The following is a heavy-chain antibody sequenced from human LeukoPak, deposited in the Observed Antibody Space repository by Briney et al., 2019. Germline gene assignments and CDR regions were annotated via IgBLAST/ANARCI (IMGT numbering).Heavy chain of an antibody. Sequence: PSETLSLTCAVYGGSFSGYYWSWIRQPPGKGLEWIGEINHSGSTNYNPSLKSRVTISVGTSKNQFSLKLSSVTAADTAVYYCARARYQLLYHRRYFDLWGRGTLVTVSS. CDR3: ARARYQLLYHRRYFDL. D-gene: IGHD2-2*02. CDR1: GGSFSGYY. CDR2: INHSGST. V-gene: IGHV4-34*01. J-gene: IGHJ2*01.